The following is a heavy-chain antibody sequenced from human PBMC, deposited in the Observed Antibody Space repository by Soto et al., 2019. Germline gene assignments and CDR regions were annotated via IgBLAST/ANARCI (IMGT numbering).Heavy chain of an antibody. CDR3: AKILSIVTVFYYGMDV. CDR1: GFTFSRYH. CDR2: ISDSGGNT. J-gene: IGHJ6*02. V-gene: IGHV3-23*01. Sequence: HPGGSLRLSCAASGFTFSRYHISWVRQAPGKGLEWVSAISDSGGNTYYADSVKGRFTISRDNSKNTLFLEMNSLRDEDTAVYYCAKILSIVTVFYYGMDVWGQGTTVTVSS. D-gene: IGHD1-26*01.